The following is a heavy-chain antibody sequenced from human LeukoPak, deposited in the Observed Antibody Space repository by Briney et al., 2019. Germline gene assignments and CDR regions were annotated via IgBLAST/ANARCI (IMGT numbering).Heavy chain of an antibody. V-gene: IGHV4-4*07. J-gene: IGHJ4*02. CDR3: ARGDYDSSGYYLLDY. CDR2: IYTSGST. D-gene: IGHD3-22*01. CDR1: GGSISSYY. Sequence: SETLSLTCTVSGGSISSYYWSWIRQPAGKGLEWIGRIYTSGSTNYNPSLKSRVTMSVDTPKNQFSLKLSSVTAADTAVYYCARGDYDSSGYYLLDYWGQGTLVTVSS.